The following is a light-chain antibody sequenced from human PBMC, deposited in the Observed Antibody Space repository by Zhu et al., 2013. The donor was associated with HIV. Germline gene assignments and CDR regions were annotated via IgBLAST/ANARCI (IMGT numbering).Light chain of an antibody. CDR1: QAISSY. CDR3: QQRSNWPRT. Sequence: DIQLTQSPSFLSASVGDRVTITCRASQAISSYLAWYQQKPGKAPKLLIYAASTLQSGVPPRFSGSGSGTDFTLTISSLEPEDFAVYYCQQRSNWPRTFGRGTKVEIK. J-gene: IGKJ1*01. CDR2: AAS. V-gene: IGKV1-9*01.